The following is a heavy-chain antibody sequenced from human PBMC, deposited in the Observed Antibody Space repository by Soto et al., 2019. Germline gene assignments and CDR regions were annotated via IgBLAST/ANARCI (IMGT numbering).Heavy chain of an antibody. CDR2: ISTNGGST. Sequence: GGSLRLSCSASGFTFSSYAMHWVRQAPGKGLEYVSSISTNGGSTHYADSVKGRFTISRDNSKNTQYLQMSSLRADDTAAYYCVKGEYYYDSSGYYPFDYWGQGTLVTVSS. CDR1: GFTFSSYA. D-gene: IGHD3-22*01. J-gene: IGHJ4*02. V-gene: IGHV3-64D*06. CDR3: VKGEYYYDSSGYYPFDY.